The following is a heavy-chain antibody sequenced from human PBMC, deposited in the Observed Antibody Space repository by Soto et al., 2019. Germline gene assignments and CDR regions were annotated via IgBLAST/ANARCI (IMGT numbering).Heavy chain of an antibody. CDR1: GFTFSSYW. V-gene: IGHV3-7*05. D-gene: IGHD3-22*01. CDR3: ARVNDSSGYYMGRYYYYGMDV. CDR2: IKQDGSEK. Sequence: GGSLRLSCAASGFTFSSYWMSWVRQAPGKGLEWVANIKQDGSEKYYVDSVKGRFTISRDNAKNSLYLQMNSLRAEDTAVYYCARVNDSSGYYMGRYYYYGMDVWGQGTTVTVSS. J-gene: IGHJ6*02.